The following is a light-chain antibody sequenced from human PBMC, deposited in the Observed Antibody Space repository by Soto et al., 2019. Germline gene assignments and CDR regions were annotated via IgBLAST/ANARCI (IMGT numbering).Light chain of an antibody. V-gene: IGLV1-44*01. CDR3: AAWADSLNGVL. Sequence: QSVLTQPPSASGTPGQRVTISCSGSSSNIRSKTVNWYQQLPGTAPKLLIYNNNHRPSGVPDRISGSKSGTTASLAISGLQSEDEADYYCAAWADSLNGVLFGGGTKLTVL. CDR2: NNN. CDR1: SSNIRSKT. J-gene: IGLJ2*01.